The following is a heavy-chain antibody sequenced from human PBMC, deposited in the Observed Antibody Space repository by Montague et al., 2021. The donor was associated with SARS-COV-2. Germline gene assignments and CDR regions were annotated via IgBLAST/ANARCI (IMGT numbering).Heavy chain of an antibody. V-gene: IGHV4-39*02. J-gene: IGHJ4*02. CDR3: ARGMIRGVTTPFDY. Sequence: LSLCCSVSSGSIISSGYYWGWIRQPPGKELEWIGNIYYSGTTYYNPSLQSRGTISVDTSKNHLSLRLSSVTAADTAVYFCARGMIRGVTTPFDYWGQGSQVTVSS. CDR2: IYYSGTT. D-gene: IGHD3-10*01. CDR1: SGSIISSGYY.